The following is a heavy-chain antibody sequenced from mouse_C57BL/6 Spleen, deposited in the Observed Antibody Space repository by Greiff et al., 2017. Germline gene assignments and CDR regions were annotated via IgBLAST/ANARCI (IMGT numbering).Heavy chain of an antibody. CDR3: ARKANWEGWYFDV. V-gene: IGHV1-7*01. Sequence: VNLVESGAELAKPGASVKLSCKASGYTFTSYWMHWVKQRPGQGLEWIGYINPSSGYTKYNQKFKDKATLTADKSSSTAYMQLSSLTYEDSAVYYCARKANWEGWYFDVWGTGTTVTVSS. J-gene: IGHJ1*03. CDR1: GYTFTSYW. CDR2: INPSSGYT. D-gene: IGHD4-1*01.